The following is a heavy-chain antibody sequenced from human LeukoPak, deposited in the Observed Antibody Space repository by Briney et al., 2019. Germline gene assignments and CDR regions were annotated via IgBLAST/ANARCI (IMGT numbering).Heavy chain of an antibody. CDR2: ISAYNGNT. V-gene: IGHV1-18*01. CDR3: ASYCSGGSCYLYYYGMDV. J-gene: IGHJ6*02. D-gene: IGHD2-15*01. Sequence: ASVKVSCKASGYTFTSYGISWVRQAPGQGLEWMGWISAYNGNTNYAQKLQGRVTMTTDTSTSTAYMELRSLRSDDTAVYYCASYCSGGSCYLYYYGMDVWGQGTTVTVSS. CDR1: GYTFTSYG.